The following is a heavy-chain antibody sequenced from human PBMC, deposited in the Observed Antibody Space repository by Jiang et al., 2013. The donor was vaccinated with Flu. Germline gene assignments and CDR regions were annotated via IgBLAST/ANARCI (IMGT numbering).Heavy chain of an antibody. J-gene: IGHJ4*02. CDR1: GYTFPNYR. CDR2: IYPGDSET. D-gene: IGHD6-19*01. V-gene: IGHV5-51*01. Sequence: SLKISCKGSGYTFPNYRIGWVRQMPGSGLEWMGLIYPGDSETRYSPSFQGQVTISVDKSISTAYLQWSSLKASDTAMYYCARRPYSSGWYGVDYWGQGTLVTVSS. CDR3: ARRPYSSGWYGVDY.